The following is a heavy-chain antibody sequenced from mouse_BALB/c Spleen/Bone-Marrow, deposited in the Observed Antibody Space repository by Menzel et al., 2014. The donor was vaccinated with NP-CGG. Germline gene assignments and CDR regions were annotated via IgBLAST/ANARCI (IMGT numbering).Heavy chain of an antibody. CDR1: GYTFTDYT. CDR2: VNPNIGGT. D-gene: IGHD2-3*01. J-gene: IGHJ2*01. CDR3: AGGRWYY. V-gene: IGHV1-22*01. Sequence: VQLQQTGPELVKPGASVKISCKTSGYTFTDYTLHWVKQSHGKSLEWIGGVNPNIGGTSYNQKFKGKASLTVNKSSTTAYMELRSVTSEDAAVYYCAGGRWYYWGQGTTLTVSS.